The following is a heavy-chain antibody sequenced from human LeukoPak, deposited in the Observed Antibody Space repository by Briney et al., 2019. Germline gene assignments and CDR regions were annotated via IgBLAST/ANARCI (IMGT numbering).Heavy chain of an antibody. CDR2: NHWNAAD. D-gene: IGHD1-26*01. CDR3: AHRTVGNSFDY. Sequence: ESGPTLVKPTQTVTLTFTFSGFSLSTSGVGVGWIRQPPGKALEWLAVNHWNAADHYSPSLNSRLTITEDTSKNQVVLTMTDMDPVETATYYCAHRTVGNSFDYWGQGILVTVSS. V-gene: IGHV2-5*01. J-gene: IGHJ4*02. CDR1: GFSLSTSGVG.